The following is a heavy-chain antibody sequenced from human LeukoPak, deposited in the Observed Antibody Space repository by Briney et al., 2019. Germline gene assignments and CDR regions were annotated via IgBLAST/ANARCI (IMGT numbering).Heavy chain of an antibody. CDR3: ASSSGWYSDLDY. CDR1: RFTSNSYA. CDR2: IYSGGST. J-gene: IGHJ4*02. V-gene: IGHV3-53*01. Sequence: AGGSLRLSCAASRFTSNSYAMSWVRQAPGHGLEGVSVIYSGGSTYYADSVKGRFTISRDNSKNTLYLQMNSLRAEDTAVYYCASSSGWYSDLDYWGQGTLVTVSS. D-gene: IGHD6-19*01.